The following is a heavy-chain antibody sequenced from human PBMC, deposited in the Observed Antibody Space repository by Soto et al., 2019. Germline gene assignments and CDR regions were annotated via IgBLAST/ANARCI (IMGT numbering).Heavy chain of an antibody. CDR2: IYYSGST. CDR1: YGSISSSSCY. D-gene: IGHD4-17*01. V-gene: IGHV4-39*01. Sequence: TLSVTWTVSYGSISSSSCYWGLIHQPPGKGLEWIGSIYYSGSTYYNPSLKSRVTISVDTSKNQFSLKLSSVTAADTAVYYCARHDYGDYSTFDYWGQGTLVTVSS. CDR3: ARHDYGDYSTFDY. J-gene: IGHJ4*02.